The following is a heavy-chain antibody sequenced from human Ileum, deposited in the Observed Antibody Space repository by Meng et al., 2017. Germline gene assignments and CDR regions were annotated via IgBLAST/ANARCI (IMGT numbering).Heavy chain of an antibody. V-gene: IGHV4-34*01. CDR1: GGSFSGYY. CDR3: ARGAWLVRGVIISSFDY. J-gene: IGHJ4*02. D-gene: IGHD3-10*01. Sequence: VALRQWAAGLLTPSEPLIRPCPVYGGSFSGYYWSWIRQPPEKGREWIGEIHHSGSTNYNPSLKSRVTTSVDTSKNQFSLKLTSVTAADTAVYYCARGAWLVRGVIISSFDYWGQGALVTVSS. CDR2: IHHSGST.